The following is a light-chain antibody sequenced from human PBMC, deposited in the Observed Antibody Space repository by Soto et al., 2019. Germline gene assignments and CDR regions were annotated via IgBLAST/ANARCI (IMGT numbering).Light chain of an antibody. V-gene: IGKV3-20*01. CDR2: AAS. CDR3: QQYVATPPYT. Sequence: ENVLTQSPGTLSLPPGERATLSCRASQSVTNNYLAWYQQKLGQAPRLLIYAASSRATGIPDRFSGSGSGTDFTLTISRLEPEDYAVYYCQQYVATPPYTFGQGTKLEI. CDR1: QSVTNNY. J-gene: IGKJ2*01.